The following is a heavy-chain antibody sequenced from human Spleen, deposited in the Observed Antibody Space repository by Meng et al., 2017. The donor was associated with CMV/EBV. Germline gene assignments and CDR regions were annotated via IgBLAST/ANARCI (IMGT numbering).Heavy chain of an antibody. V-gene: IGHV1-2*02. CDR3: AREGGAVAGPRQNWFDP. J-gene: IGHJ5*02. D-gene: IGHD6-19*01. Sequence: ASVKVSCKASGYTFRDFYIHWVRQAPGQGLEWMGWINPNSGGTIYAQKFQGRVTMTRDTSIGTAYLELTRLTSDDTAVYYCAREGGAVAGPRQNWFDPWGQGTLVTVSS. CDR1: GYTFRDFY. CDR2: INPNSGGT.